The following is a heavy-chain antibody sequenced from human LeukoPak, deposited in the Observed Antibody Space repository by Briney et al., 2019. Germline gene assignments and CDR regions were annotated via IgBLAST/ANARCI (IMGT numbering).Heavy chain of an antibody. J-gene: IGHJ1*01. CDR2: ISSGGDIM. D-gene: IGHD2/OR15-2a*01. V-gene: IGHV3-11*01. CDR1: GLRFSDYY. Sequence: GGSLRLSCAASGLRFSDYYVSWIRQAPGKGLQWVSYISSGGDIMHYADSVKGRFTSSRDNAKNSGYLEMNSLGAEDTAVYYCATNLIGAGEYFQQWGQGNLVTVSS. CDR3: ATNLIGAGEYFQQ.